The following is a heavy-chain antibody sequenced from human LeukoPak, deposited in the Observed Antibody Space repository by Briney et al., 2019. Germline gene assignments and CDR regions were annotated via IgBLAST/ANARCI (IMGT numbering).Heavy chain of an antibody. J-gene: IGHJ5*02. Sequence: SETLSHTCTVSGGSISSYYWSWIRQPPGKGLEWIGYIYYSGSTNYNPSLKSRVTISVDTSKNQFSLKLSSVTAADTAVYYCARGYSSGWYASNWFDPWGQGTLVTVSS. CDR3: ARGYSSGWYASNWFDP. CDR1: GGSISSYY. CDR2: IYYSGST. D-gene: IGHD6-19*01. V-gene: IGHV4-59*01.